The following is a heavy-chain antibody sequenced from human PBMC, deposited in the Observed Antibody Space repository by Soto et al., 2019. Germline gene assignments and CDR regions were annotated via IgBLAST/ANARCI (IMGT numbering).Heavy chain of an antibody. Sequence: SETLSLTCTVSGTAVSSYYWSWIRQPPGTGLEWVANIHYSGTTHYNPSLASRVTLSVDTSKNQVSLKMTSVTAEDRAMYFCARYNPYAIDYWPRGSLVTVS. CDR1: GTAVSSYY. D-gene: IGHD2-8*01. CDR2: IHYSGTT. CDR3: ARYNPYAIDY. V-gene: IGHV4-59*02. J-gene: IGHJ4*02.